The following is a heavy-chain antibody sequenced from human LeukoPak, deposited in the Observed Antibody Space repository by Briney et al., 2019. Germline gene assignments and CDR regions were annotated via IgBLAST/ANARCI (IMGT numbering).Heavy chain of an antibody. J-gene: IGHJ2*01. V-gene: IGHV6-1*01. D-gene: IGHD6-19*01. CDR3: ARDGMAVAVGYFDL. CDR1: GDSVSSNSAT. Sequence: SQTLSLTCAISGDSVSSNSATWNWIRQSPSRGLEWLGRTYYRSKLYNDYAASVKSRITIKPDTSKNQFSLQLNSVTPEDTAVYYCARDGMAVAVGYFDLWGRGTLVTVSS. CDR2: TYYRSKLYN.